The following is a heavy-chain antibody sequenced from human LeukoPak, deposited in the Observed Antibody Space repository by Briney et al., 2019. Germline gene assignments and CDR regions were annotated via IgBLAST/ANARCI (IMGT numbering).Heavy chain of an antibody. V-gene: IGHV4-59*08. CDR1: GGSISSYY. CDR2: IYYSGST. D-gene: IGHD4-17*01. Sequence: SETLSLTCTVSGGSISSYYWGWIRQPPGKGLEWIGYIYYSGSTNYNPSLKSRVTISVDTSKNQFSLKLSSVTAADTAVYYCARLTTVTTVSNYYYGMDVWGQGTTVTVSS. J-gene: IGHJ6*02. CDR3: ARLTTVTTVSNYYYGMDV.